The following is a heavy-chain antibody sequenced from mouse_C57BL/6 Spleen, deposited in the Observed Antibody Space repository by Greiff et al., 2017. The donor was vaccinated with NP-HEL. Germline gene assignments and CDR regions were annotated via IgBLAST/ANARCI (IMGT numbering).Heavy chain of an antibody. CDR2: IYPGDGDT. J-gene: IGHJ2*01. V-gene: IGHV1-82*01. D-gene: IGHD3-2*02. Sequence: QVQLQQSGPELVKPGASVKISCKASGYAFSSFWMNWVKQRPGKGLEWIGRIYPGDGDTNYNGKFKGKATLTADKSSSTAYMQLSSLTSEDSAVYFCARGSSGHYFDYWGQGTTLTVSS. CDR1: GYAFSSFW. CDR3: ARGSSGHYFDY.